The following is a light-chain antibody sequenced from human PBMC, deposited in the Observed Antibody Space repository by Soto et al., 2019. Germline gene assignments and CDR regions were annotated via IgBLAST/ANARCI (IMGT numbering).Light chain of an antibody. CDR2: AAS. CDR1: QGVGNKY. Sequence: EIALTQSPGTLSLSPGERATLSCRASQGVGNKYLAWYQQRPGHAPSLLIYAASSRATGVPDRFSGSGSGTDFTLTISRLEPEDFAVYCCQLYTSAHGITFGQGPRLEIK. CDR3: QLYTSAHGIT. J-gene: IGKJ5*01. V-gene: IGKV3-20*01.